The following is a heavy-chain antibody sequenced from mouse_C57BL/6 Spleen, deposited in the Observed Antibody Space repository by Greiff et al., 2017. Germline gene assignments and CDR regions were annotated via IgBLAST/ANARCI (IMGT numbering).Heavy chain of an antibody. V-gene: IGHV1-64*01. CDR1: GYTFTSYW. J-gene: IGHJ3*01. CDR2: IHPNSGST. CDR3: ARDLITTVVARDFAY. D-gene: IGHD1-1*01. Sequence: VQLQQSGAELVKPGASVKLSCKASGYTFTSYWMHWVKQRPGQGLEWIGMIHPNSGSTNYNEKFKSKATLTVDKSSSTAYMQLSSLTSEDSAVYYCARDLITTVVARDFAYWGQGTLVTVSA.